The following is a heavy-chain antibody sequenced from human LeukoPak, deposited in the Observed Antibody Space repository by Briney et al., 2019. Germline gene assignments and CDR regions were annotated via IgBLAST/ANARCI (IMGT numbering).Heavy chain of an antibody. J-gene: IGHJ4*02. V-gene: IGHV3-23*01. CDR1: GFTFSSYA. D-gene: IGHD3-3*01. CDR3: AKDPANFWSRSHFDY. Sequence: PGGSLRLSCAASGFTFSSYAMSWVRQAPGKGLEWVSVISGSGGSTYYADSVKGRFTISRDNSRNTLYLQMNSLRAEDTAVYYCAKDPANFWSRSHFDYWGQGTLVTVSS. CDR2: ISGSGGST.